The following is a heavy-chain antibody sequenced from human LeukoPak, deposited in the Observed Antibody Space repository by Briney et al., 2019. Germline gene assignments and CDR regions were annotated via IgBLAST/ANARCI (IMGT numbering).Heavy chain of an antibody. D-gene: IGHD2-15*01. CDR2: IYHSGST. CDR3: ASPSPYCSGGSCWGFDY. J-gene: IGHJ4*02. V-gene: IGHV4-38-2*02. CDR1: GYSLSSGYY. Sequence: SETLSLTCTVSGYSLSSGYYWGWSRQPPGKGLEGIGSIYHSGSTYYNPSLKSRVTISVDTSKNQFSLKLSSVTAADTAVYYCASPSPYCSGGSCWGFDYWGQGTLVTVSS.